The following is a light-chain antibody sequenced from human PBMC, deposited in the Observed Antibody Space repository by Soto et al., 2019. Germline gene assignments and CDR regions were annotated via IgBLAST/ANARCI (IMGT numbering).Light chain of an antibody. CDR2: EAS. Sequence: DIQMTQSPSTLSASVGDRVTITCRASQSINTWLAWYQQKPVEAPKLLIYEASTLQRGVPSRFSGSGSGTEFTLTISRLQPDDFATFDGQQYNTYPRTFGQGTKVEIK. V-gene: IGKV1-5*03. CDR3: QQYNTYPRT. J-gene: IGKJ1*01. CDR1: QSINTW.